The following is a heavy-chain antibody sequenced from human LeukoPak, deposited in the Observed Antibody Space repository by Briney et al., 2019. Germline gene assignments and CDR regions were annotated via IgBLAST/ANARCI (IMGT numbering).Heavy chain of an antibody. J-gene: IGHJ6*02. CDR2: INPSGGST. CDR1: GYTFTSYY. CDR3: ARDRAGLWNDFWSGSQRGMDV. V-gene: IGHV1-46*01. D-gene: IGHD3-3*01. Sequence: GASVKVSCKASGYTFTSYYMHWVRQAPGQGLEWMGIINPSGGSTSYAQKFQGRVTMTRDTSTSTVYMELSSLRSEDTAVYYCARDRAGLWNDFWSGSQRGMDVWGQGTTVTVSS.